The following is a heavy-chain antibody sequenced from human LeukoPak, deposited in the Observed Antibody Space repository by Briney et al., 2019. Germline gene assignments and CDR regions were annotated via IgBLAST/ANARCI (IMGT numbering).Heavy chain of an antibody. CDR2: VNAGNGNT. J-gene: IGHJ4*02. CDR3: ARESPCSGDGCHARLDY. D-gene: IGHD2-15*01. CDR1: GYTFTNYP. Sequence: ASVKVSCKASGYTFTNYPMHWVRQAPGQRLEWMGWVNAGNGNTKYSQKFQGRVTITRDTSASTAYMELCSLRSEDTAVYYCARESPCSGDGCHARLDYWGQGTLVTVSS. V-gene: IGHV1-3*01.